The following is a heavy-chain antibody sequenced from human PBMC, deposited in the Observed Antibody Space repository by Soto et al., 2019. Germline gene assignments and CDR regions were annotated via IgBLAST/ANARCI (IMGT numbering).Heavy chain of an antibody. CDR1: GFTFSRYS. CDR3: ARDYRVAARPMSEAYYGMVF. Sequence: PGGSLRLSCAASGFTFSRYSMNWVRQAPGKGLEWVSYISSSSSTIYYADSVKGRFTISRDNAKNSLYLQMNSLRSEDTAVYYCARDYRVAARPMSEAYYGMVFWYQRTTVTVSS. CDR2: ISSSSSTI. D-gene: IGHD6-6*01. V-gene: IGHV3-48*01. J-gene: IGHJ6*02.